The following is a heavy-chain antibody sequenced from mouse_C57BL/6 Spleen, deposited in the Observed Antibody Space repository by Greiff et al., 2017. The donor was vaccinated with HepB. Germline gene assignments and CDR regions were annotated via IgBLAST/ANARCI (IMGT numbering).Heavy chain of an antibody. D-gene: IGHD1-1*01. CDR3: ARRLITTVVATDYAMDY. V-gene: IGHV5-12*01. J-gene: IGHJ4*01. CDR2: ISNGGGST. Sequence: EVKLMESGGGLVQPGGSLKLSCAASGFTFSDYYMYWVRQTPEKRLEWVAYISNGGGSTYYPDTVKGRFTISRDNAKNTLYLQMSRLKSEDTAMYYCARRLITTVVATDYAMDYWGQGTSVTVSS. CDR1: GFTFSDYY.